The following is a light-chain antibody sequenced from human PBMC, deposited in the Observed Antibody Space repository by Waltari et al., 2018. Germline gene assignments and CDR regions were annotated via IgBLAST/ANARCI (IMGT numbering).Light chain of an antibody. Sequence: QSVVTQPPSASGTPGQRVTISCSGSSSNIGGNHVSWYQQFPGMAPKLLIYTNSQRPSGVPDRFSGSKSGTSASLAISGLRSEDEAQYYCAAWDDGLSGPAFGGGTKLTVL. J-gene: IGLJ3*02. V-gene: IGLV1-47*01. CDR2: TNS. CDR3: AAWDDGLSGPA. CDR1: SSNIGGNH.